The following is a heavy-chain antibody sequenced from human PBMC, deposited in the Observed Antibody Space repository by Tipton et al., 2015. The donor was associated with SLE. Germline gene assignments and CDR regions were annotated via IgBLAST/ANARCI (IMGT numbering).Heavy chain of an antibody. D-gene: IGHD3-16*01. CDR3: ARVGDYVWGSSGWYFDL. CDR1: GGSLSSGSYY. V-gene: IGHV4-61*09. J-gene: IGHJ2*01. CDR2: IYTSGST. Sequence: LSLTCTVSGGSLSSGSYYWSWIRQPAGKGLEWVGYIYTSGSTNYNPSLKSRVTISVDTSKNQFSLKLSSVTAADTAVYYCARVGDYVWGSSGWYFDLWGRGTLVTVSS.